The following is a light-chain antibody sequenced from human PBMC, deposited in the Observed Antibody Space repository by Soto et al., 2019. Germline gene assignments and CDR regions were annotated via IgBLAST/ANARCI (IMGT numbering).Light chain of an antibody. CDR2: YAS. V-gene: IGKV3-15*01. CDR3: QQYNNWPPIT. J-gene: IGKJ5*01. Sequence: EIMMTQSPATLSVSPGERATLSCRASQSVRNNLAWYQHKPGQVPRLLIYYASTRATGIPARFSGSGSGTEFTLPISSLQSEDVAVYYCQQYNNWPPITFGQGTRLEIK. CDR1: QSVRNN.